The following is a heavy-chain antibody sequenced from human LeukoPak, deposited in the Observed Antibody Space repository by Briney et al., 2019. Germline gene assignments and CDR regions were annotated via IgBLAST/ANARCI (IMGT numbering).Heavy chain of an antibody. D-gene: IGHD4-17*01. CDR1: GASISRSDYF. Sequence: SETLSLTCTVSGASISRSDYFWGWIPQPPGKGLKWIGSIYYSGSTYYSPPLKGRVTISVDTSKNQFSLKLTSVTAADTAVYYCARSSEYGDPFNYWGQGTLVTVSS. V-gene: IGHV4-39*01. CDR2: IYYSGST. CDR3: ARSSEYGDPFNY. J-gene: IGHJ4*02.